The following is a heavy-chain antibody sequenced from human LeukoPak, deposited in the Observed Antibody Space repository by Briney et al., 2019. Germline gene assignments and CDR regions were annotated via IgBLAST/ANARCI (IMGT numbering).Heavy chain of an antibody. V-gene: IGHV3-21*01. CDR2: ISSSSSYI. CDR3: ARDPPDYDFWSGYYTAFDI. Sequence: GGSLRLSCAASGFTFSSYGMNWVRQAPGKGLEWVSSISSSSSYIYYADSVKGRFTISRDNAKNSLYLQMNSLRAEDTAVYYCARDPPDYDFWSGYYTAFDIWGQGTMVTVSS. D-gene: IGHD3-3*01. CDR1: GFTFSSYG. J-gene: IGHJ3*02.